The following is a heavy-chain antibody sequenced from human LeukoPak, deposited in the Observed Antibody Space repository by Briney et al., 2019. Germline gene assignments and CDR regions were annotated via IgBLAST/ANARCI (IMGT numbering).Heavy chain of an antibody. V-gene: IGHV3-30-3*01. Sequence: GGSLRLSCAASGFTFSSYAMHWVRKAPGKGMEWVAVISYDGSNKYYADSVKGRFTISRDNSKNALYLQMNSLRAEDTAVYYCARGLLYYYDSSGSEYFQHWGQGTLVTVSS. J-gene: IGHJ1*01. D-gene: IGHD3-22*01. CDR2: ISYDGSNK. CDR3: ARGLLYYYDSSGSEYFQH. CDR1: GFTFSSYA.